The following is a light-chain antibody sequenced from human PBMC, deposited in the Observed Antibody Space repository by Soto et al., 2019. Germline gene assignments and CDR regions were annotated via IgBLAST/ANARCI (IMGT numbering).Light chain of an antibody. CDR2: DTS. Sequence: DIHMTQSPSSVSASVGDRVTSTCRASQGISGRLAWYQQKPGKAPNLLMYDTSNLESGVPSRFSGSGSGTDFTLTISSLQPEDFATYYCQQANSFPWTFGQGTKVETK. J-gene: IGKJ1*01. CDR3: QQANSFPWT. CDR1: QGISGR. V-gene: IGKV1-12*01.